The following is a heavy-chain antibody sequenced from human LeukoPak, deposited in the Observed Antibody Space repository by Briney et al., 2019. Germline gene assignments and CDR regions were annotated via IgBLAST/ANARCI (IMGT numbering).Heavy chain of an antibody. V-gene: IGHV3-30*02. D-gene: IGHD2-2*02. J-gene: IGHJ3*02. CDR2: IRYNGSNK. CDR1: GFTFSSYG. Sequence: GGSLRLSCAASGFTFSSYGMHWARQAPGKGLEWVAFIRYNGSNKYYADSVKGRFTISRDNSKNTLYLQMNSLRAEDTAVYYCAKVGYCSSTSCYTHAFDIWGQGTMVTVSS. CDR3: AKVGYCSSTSCYTHAFDI.